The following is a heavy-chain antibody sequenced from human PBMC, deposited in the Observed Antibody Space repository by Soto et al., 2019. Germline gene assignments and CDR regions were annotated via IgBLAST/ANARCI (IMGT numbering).Heavy chain of an antibody. Sequence: QAQLVQSGADVKKPGSSVKVSCKASGGTFNIYSISWVRQAPGQGLEWMGGIIPLFGTAYYAQEFQGRVTITADESTSTAYMELSSLRSEDTAVYFCARGASTHYYDSSGYYKGPLDYWGQGTLVTVSS. CDR3: ARGASTHYYDSSGYYKGPLDY. CDR1: GGTFNIYS. J-gene: IGHJ4*02. V-gene: IGHV1-69*01. D-gene: IGHD3-22*01. CDR2: IIPLFGTA.